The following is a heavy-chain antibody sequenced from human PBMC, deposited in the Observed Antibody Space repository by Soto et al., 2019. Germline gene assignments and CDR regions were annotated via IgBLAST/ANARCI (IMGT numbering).Heavy chain of an antibody. CDR1: GYTFTSHA. CDR2: INPGNGQT. J-gene: IGHJ4*02. V-gene: IGHV1-3*01. D-gene: IGHD6-25*01. Sequence: QVQLVQSGAEVKKPGASVKISCKASGYTFTSHAMHWVRQAPGQRLEWMGWINPGNGQTEYSQKFQGSVTITRDTSASTAYMELSTLTSEDTAVYFCAREQRAVEVNYCDYWGQGTLVTVSA. CDR3: AREQRAVEVNYCDY.